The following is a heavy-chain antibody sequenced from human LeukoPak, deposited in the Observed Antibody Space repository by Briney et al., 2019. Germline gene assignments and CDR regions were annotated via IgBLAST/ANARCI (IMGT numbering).Heavy chain of an antibody. Sequence: SETLSLTCTVSGGSISSGDYYWSWIRQPPGKGLEWIGYIYYSGSTYYNPSLKSRVTISVDTSKNQFTLKLSSVTAADTAVYYCARDHRPYDSSGYYHNAFDIWGQGTMVTVSS. CDR1: GGSISSGDYY. CDR2: IYYSGST. D-gene: IGHD3-22*01. CDR3: ARDHRPYDSSGYYHNAFDI. J-gene: IGHJ3*02. V-gene: IGHV4-30-4*01.